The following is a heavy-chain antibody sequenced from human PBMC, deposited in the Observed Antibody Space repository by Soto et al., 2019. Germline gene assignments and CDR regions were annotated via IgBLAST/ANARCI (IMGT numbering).Heavy chain of an antibody. V-gene: IGHV3-23*01. CDR1: GFTFTTYA. CDR3: ANNWDTTFSSSSH. D-gene: IGHD6-6*01. CDR2: ISGSGGST. J-gene: IGHJ4*02. Sequence: EVQLLESGGGLVQPGGSLRLSCAASGFTFTTYAMTWVRQAPGKGLEWVSAISGSGGSTYYADSVKGRFTISRDNSKNMLDLQMNSLRAEDTAVYYCANNWDTTFSSSSHWGQGTLVTVSS.